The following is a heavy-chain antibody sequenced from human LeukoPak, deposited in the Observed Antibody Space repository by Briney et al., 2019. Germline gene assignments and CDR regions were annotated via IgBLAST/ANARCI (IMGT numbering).Heavy chain of an antibody. V-gene: IGHV3-23*01. CDR2: ISVSGGST. CDR3: ARGAVIQYSSSWFSDLFSDY. CDR1: GFTFSTYA. Sequence: PGGSLRLSCAASGFTFSTYAMSWVRQAPGKGLEWVSTISVSGGSTYYADSVKGRVTISRDNSKTTVYLQMNGLRAEDTAVYYCARGAVIQYSSSWFSDLFSDYWGQGTLVTVSS. D-gene: IGHD6-13*01. J-gene: IGHJ4*02.